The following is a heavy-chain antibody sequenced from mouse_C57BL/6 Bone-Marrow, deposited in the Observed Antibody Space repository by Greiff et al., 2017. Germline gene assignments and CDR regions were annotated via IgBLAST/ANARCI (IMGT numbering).Heavy chain of an antibody. J-gene: IGHJ2*01. CDR2: FHPYNDDT. CDR3: ARGGNYGGYYFDY. V-gene: IGHV1-47*01. CDR1: GYTFTTYP. Sequence: PLQDSGAELGVAGASVKMSCKASGYTFTTYPIEWMKQNHGKSLEWIGNFHPYNDDTKYNEKFKGKATLTVEKSSSTVYLELSRLTSDDSAVYYCARGGNYGGYYFDYWGQGTTLTVSS. D-gene: IGHD2-1*01.